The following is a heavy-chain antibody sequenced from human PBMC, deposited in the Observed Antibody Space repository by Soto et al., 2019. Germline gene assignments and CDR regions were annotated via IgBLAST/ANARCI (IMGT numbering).Heavy chain of an antibody. J-gene: IGHJ6*02. CDR3: ARRSRRSMDTDYYGMDV. CDR2: IIPIFGTA. Sequence: QVQLVQSGAEVKKPGSSVKVSCKASGGTFSSYAISWVRQAPGQGLEWMGGIIPIFGTANYAQKFQGRVTITADESTSTADMELSSLRSEDTAVYYCARRSRRSMDTDYYGMDVWGQGTTVTVSS. V-gene: IGHV1-69*01. CDR1: GGTFSSYA.